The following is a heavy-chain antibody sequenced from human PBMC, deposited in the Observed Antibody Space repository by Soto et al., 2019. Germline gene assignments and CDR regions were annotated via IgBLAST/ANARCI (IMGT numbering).Heavy chain of an antibody. CDR3: ARAALYDFWSGYWFDP. J-gene: IGHJ5*02. CDR1: GGSISSGGYS. Sequence: PSETLSITCAVSGGSISSGGYSWSWIRKPPGKGLEWIGYIYHSGSTYYNPSLKSRVTISVDTSKNQFSLRLSSVTAADTAVYYCARAALYDFWSGYWFDPWGQGTLVTVSS. CDR2: IYHSGST. V-gene: IGHV4-30-2*01. D-gene: IGHD3-3*01.